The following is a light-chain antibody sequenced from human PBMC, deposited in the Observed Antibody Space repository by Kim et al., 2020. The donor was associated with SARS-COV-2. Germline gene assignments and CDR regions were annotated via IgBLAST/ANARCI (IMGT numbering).Light chain of an antibody. J-gene: IGLJ2*01. V-gene: IGLV3-21*04. CDR2: YDS. Sequence: APEKKARVPGGGNNIGRKRVHGFQQKPGQAPVLVIYYDSDRPSGIPERFSGSNSGNTATLTISRVEAGDEADYYCQVWDSSSDHVVFGGGTQLTVL. CDR1: NIGRKR. CDR3: QVWDSSSDHVV.